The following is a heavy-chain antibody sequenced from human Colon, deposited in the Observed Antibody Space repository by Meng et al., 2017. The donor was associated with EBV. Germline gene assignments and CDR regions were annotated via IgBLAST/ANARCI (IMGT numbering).Heavy chain of an antibody. CDR2: IYRTGDT. J-gene: IGHJ4*02. V-gene: IGHV4-4*02. D-gene: IGHD3-10*01. CDR3: ARDNDITLIQGGGFGY. CDR1: CASISRGYW. Sequence: QVQPQEPRPGVGERLWSRSLTFAVSCASISRGYWWSWGRQPPGNGLEWIGEIYRTGDTKNNPSLNSRVSISIDKAKNHFSLILNSVSAADTAMYYWARDNDITLIQGGGFGYWGPGTLVTVSS.